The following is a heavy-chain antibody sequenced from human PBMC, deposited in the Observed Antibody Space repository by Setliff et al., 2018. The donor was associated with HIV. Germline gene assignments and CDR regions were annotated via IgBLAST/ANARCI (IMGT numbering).Heavy chain of an antibody. Sequence: PSETLSLTCTVSGDSISRRTYYWDWIRQPPGKGLEWIGSMYYDGNTFYNTSLKSRLTISVDTSKNQLSLKLSSVTAADTAVYYCARHRAAYWYCDYWGQGTLVTVSS. CDR2: MYYDGNT. V-gene: IGHV4-39*01. CDR1: GDSISRRTYY. J-gene: IGHJ4*02. D-gene: IGHD2-8*02. CDR3: ARHRAAYWYCDY.